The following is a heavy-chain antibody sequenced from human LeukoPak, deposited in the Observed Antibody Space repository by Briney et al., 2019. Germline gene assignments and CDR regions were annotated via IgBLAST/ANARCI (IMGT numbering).Heavy chain of an antibody. V-gene: IGHV3-7*01. Sequence: SGGSLRLSCAAFDFSFSDSTMSWVRPAAGKGLEWVAKMKEDGSDEKYVDSVKGRFTISRDNAKNSLYLQMNSLRPEDTAVYFCVVGGAGGGYFPNWGQGSLVIVSS. CDR1: DFSFSDST. J-gene: IGHJ1*01. CDR2: MKEDGSDE. D-gene: IGHD3-16*01. CDR3: VVGGAGGGYFPN.